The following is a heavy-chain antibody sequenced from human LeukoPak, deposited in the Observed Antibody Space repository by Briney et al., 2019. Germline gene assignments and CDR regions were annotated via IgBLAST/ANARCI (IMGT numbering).Heavy chain of an antibody. Sequence: RGSLRLSCAASGFTFSSYAMSWVRQAPGKGLEWVSAISGSGGSTYYADSVKGRFTISRDNSKNTLYLQMNSLRAEDTAVYYCAKGERAYCGGDCYYDYWGQGTLVTVSS. CDR3: AKGERAYCGGDCYYDY. D-gene: IGHD2-21*02. V-gene: IGHV3-23*01. CDR1: GFTFSSYA. J-gene: IGHJ4*02. CDR2: ISGSGGST.